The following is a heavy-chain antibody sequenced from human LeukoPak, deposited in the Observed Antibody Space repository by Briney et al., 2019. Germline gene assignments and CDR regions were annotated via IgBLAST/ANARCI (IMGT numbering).Heavy chain of an antibody. CDR3: ARVGLRGYYYGSGSYFPDY. J-gene: IGHJ4*02. CDR1: GYTFTSYG. D-gene: IGHD3-10*01. V-gene: IGHV1-18*01. Sequence: ASVKVSCKASGYTFTSYGINWVRQAPGQGLERLGWISGYNGKTNYAQKFQGRVTMTRDTSISTAYMELSRLRSDDTAVYYCARVGLRGYYYGSGSYFPDYWGQGTLVTVSS. CDR2: ISGYNGKT.